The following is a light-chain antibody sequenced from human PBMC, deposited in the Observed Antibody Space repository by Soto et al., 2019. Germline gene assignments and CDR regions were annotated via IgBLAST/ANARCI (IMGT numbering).Light chain of an antibody. CDR1: SGAVTSDHY. CDR2: DTS. V-gene: IGLV7-46*01. J-gene: IGLJ2*01. Sequence: QAVVTQEPSLTVSPGGTVTLTCGSSSGAVTSDHYPYWLQQKPGQAPRTLIYDTSDKLSWTPARFSGSLLGGKAALTLSGAQPEDEADYSCLLSYDGARVFGGGTKLTVL. CDR3: LLSYDGARV.